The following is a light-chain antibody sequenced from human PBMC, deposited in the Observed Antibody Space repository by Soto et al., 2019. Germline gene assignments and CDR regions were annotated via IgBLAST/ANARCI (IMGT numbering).Light chain of an antibody. Sequence: QSVLTQPPSASGTPGQRVTISCSGSSSNIGSNFVYWYQQLPGTAPKLLIYRNNQGPSGVPDRFSGSKSGTSASLAISGLRSEDGADYYCAAWDDSLSGWVFGGGTKLTVL. CDR1: SSNIGSNF. V-gene: IGLV1-47*01. CDR3: AAWDDSLSGWV. J-gene: IGLJ3*02. CDR2: RNN.